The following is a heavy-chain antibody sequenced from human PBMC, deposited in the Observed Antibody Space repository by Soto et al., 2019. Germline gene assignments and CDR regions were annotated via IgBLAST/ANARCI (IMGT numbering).Heavy chain of an antibody. CDR1: GGSISSGGYY. D-gene: IGHD6-13*01. CDR2: IYYSGST. V-gene: IGHV4-31*03. CDR3: ARKMSAAAGPEYYFDY. J-gene: IGHJ4*02. Sequence: SETLSLTCTVSGGSISSGGYYWSWIRQHPGKGLEWIGYIYYSGSTYYNPSLKSRVTISVDTSKNQFSLKLSSVTAADTAVYYCARKMSAAAGPEYYFDYWGQGTLVTVSS.